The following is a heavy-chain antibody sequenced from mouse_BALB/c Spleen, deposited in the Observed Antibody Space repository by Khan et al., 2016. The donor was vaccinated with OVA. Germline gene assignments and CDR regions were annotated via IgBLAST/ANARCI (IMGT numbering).Heavy chain of an antibody. D-gene: IGHD1-1*01. Sequence: EVHLVESGGGLVQPGGSRKLSCAASGFTFSSFGMHWVRQAPEKGLEWVAYISGDSNTIYYTDTVKGRFTISRDNPKNTLFLQMTSLRSEDTAMYYCARSYFYGYYFDQWGQGTTLTVSS. J-gene: IGHJ2*01. CDR3: ARSYFYGYYFDQ. CDR2: ISGDSNTI. V-gene: IGHV5-17*02. CDR1: GFTFSSFG.